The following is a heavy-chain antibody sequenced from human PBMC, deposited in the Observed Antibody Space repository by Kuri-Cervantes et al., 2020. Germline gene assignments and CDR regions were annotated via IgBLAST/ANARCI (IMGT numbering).Heavy chain of an antibody. D-gene: IGHD1-26*01. Sequence: GSLKISCLGSGFTFSTYTMNWVRQAPGKGLEWVSSIGRDPSYMFYADSVKGRFTISRDNSKNTLYLQMNSLRAEDTAVYYCAKETDSGSYHAYWGQGTLVTVSS. CDR1: GFTFSTYT. J-gene: IGHJ4*02. CDR2: IGRDPSYM. V-gene: IGHV3-21*01. CDR3: AKETDSGSYHAY.